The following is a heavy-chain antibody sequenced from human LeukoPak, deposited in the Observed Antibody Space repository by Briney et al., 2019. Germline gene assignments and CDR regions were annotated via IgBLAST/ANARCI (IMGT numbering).Heavy chain of an antibody. CDR1: GFTVSSNY. V-gene: IGHV3-66*01. CDR3: ARDLSYYDSSGYYYYYYGMDV. J-gene: IGHJ6*02. Sequence: GGSLRLSCAASGFTVSSNYMSWVRQAPGKGLEWVSVIYSGGSTYYADSVKGRFTISRDNSKNTLYLQINSLRAEDTPVYYCARDLSYYDSSGYYYYYYGMDVWGQGTTVTVSS. D-gene: IGHD3-22*01. CDR2: IYSGGST.